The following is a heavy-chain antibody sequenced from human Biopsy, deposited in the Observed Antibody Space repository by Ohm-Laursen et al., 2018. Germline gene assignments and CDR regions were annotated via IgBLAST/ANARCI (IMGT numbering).Heavy chain of an antibody. CDR1: GFTFSGYG. V-gene: IGHV3-33*01. CDR2: IWYDGTDK. CDR3: ARDRYYGSENYFSHYNMDV. J-gene: IGHJ6*03. Sequence: SLRLSCTASGFTFSGYGMHWVRQAPGKGLEWVAVIWYDGTDKFYANSVKGRFTISRDNSKNTLYLHMNSLRAADTAVYYCARDRYYGSENYFSHYNMDVWGQGTTVTVSS. D-gene: IGHD3-10*01.